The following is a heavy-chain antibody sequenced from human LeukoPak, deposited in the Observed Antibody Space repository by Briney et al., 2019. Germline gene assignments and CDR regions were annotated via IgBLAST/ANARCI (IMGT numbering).Heavy chain of an antibody. D-gene: IGHD2-8*02. Sequence: PGGSLRLSCAASGLTFSSSAMSWVRQAPGKGLEWVSSISGSADSTYYADSVKGRFTISRDNSKNTLYLQMNSLRAEDTAVYYCARDSPYGTAGYWGQGTLVTVSS. CDR1: GLTFSSSA. CDR3: ARDSPYGTAGY. V-gene: IGHV3-23*01. J-gene: IGHJ4*02. CDR2: ISGSADST.